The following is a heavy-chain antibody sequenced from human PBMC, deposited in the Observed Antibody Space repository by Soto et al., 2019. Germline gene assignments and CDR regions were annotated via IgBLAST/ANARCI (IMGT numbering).Heavy chain of an antibody. CDR3: ARLLWFGENNWFDP. CDR1: GGSISSYY. J-gene: IGHJ5*02. V-gene: IGHV4-59*01. Sequence: PSETLSLTCTVSGGSISSYYWSWIRQPPGKGLEWIGYIYYSGSTNYNPSLKSRVTISVDTSKNQFSLKLSSVTAADTAVYYCARLLWFGENNWFDPWGQGTLVTVS. D-gene: IGHD3-10*01. CDR2: IYYSGST.